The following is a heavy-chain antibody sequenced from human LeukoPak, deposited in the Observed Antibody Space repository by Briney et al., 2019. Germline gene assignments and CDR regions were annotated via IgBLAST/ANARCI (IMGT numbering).Heavy chain of an antibody. J-gene: IGHJ5*02. Sequence: SETLSLTCTVSGGYISNHYCSWIRQPPGKGLEWIGYIHYSGSTNYNPSLKSRVTISVDTSKNQFSLKLTSVTAADTAVYYCARDFGRGYCSTTSCFVPWFDPWGQGTLVTVS. CDR2: IHYSGST. CDR3: ARDFGRGYCSTTSCFVPWFDP. V-gene: IGHV4-59*11. D-gene: IGHD2-2*01. CDR1: GGYISNHY.